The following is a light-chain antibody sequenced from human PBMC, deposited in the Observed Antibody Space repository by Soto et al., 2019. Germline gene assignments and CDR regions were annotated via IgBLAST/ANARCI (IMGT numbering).Light chain of an antibody. CDR2: GAS. Sequence: EIVMTQSPATLSVSPGDRATLSCRASQSISNNLAWYQQKPGQAPRLLIYGASTRATGIPARFSGSGSGTEFTLTISSLQSEDFAVYYCQQYNKWPYTFGQGTKVEIK. V-gene: IGKV3-15*01. CDR1: QSISNN. CDR3: QQYNKWPYT. J-gene: IGKJ2*01.